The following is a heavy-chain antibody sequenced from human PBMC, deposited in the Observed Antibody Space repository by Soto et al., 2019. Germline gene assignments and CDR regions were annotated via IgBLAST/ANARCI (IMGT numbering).Heavy chain of an antibody. J-gene: IGHJ4*02. Sequence: QVQLQESGPGLVKPSQTLSLTCTVSGGSISSGGYYWSWIRQHPGKGLEWIGYIYYSGSTYYNPSLNSRVTISVDTSKNQFSLKLSSVTAADTAVYYCAREDWNYVSVDYWGQGTLVTVSS. CDR2: IYYSGST. D-gene: IGHD1-7*01. CDR1: GGSISSGGYY. V-gene: IGHV4-31*03. CDR3: AREDWNYVSVDY.